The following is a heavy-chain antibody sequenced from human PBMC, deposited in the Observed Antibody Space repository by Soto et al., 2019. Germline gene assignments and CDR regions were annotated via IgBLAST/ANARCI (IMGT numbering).Heavy chain of an antibody. J-gene: IGHJ6*02. V-gene: IGHV4-31*03. CDR2: IYYSGST. CDR1: GGSISSGGYY. CDR3: ARMAFDFWSGYSHYYYGMDV. Sequence: PSETLSLTCTVSGGSISSGGYYWSWIRQHPGKGLEWIGYIYYSGSTYYNPSLKSRVTISVDTSKNQFSLKLSSVTAADTAVYYCARMAFDFWSGYSHYYYGMDVWGQGTTVTVSS. D-gene: IGHD3-3*01.